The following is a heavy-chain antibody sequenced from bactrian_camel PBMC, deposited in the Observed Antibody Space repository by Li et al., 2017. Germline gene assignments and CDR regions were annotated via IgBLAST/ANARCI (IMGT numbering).Heavy chain of an antibody. J-gene: IGHJ4*01. D-gene: IGHD5*01. Sequence: DVQLVESGGGSVQAGGSLNLSCSASGYEYLTNCMAWFRQTPGNEREGVATIWSSTGTTYYADSVKGRFTISRDNAKSTLYLQMNSLKTEDTAVYYCVPGWGVFPTRSQGTQVTVS. V-gene: IGHV3S59*01. CDR1: GYEYLTNC. CDR2: IWSSTGTT.